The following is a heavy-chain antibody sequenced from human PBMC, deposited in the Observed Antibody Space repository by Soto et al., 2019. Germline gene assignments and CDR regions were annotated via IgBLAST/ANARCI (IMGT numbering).Heavy chain of an antibody. D-gene: IGHD3-16*01. V-gene: IGHV1-69*12. CDR3: ARGTGEGGVANTFDY. J-gene: IGHJ4*02. Sequence: QVQLVQSGAEVKKPGSSVKVSCKASGGTFSSYAISWVRQAPGQGLEWMGGIIPIFGTANYAQKFQGRVTIHADESTGTAYMELSRLRAEDTAVYYCARGTGEGGVANTFDYWGQGTLVTVSS. CDR1: GGTFSSYA. CDR2: IIPIFGTA.